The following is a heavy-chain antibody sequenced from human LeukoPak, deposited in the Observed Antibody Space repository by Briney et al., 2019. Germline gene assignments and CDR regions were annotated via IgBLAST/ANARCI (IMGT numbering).Heavy chain of an antibody. CDR2: ISYDGSNK. Sequence: PGGSLRLSCAASGFTFSSYGMHWVRQAPGKGLEWVAAISYDGSNKFYADSVKGRFTISRDNSKNTLYLQMNSLRAEDTAVYYCAKTMGSYGYDYWGQGTLVTVSS. J-gene: IGHJ4*02. D-gene: IGHD5-18*01. CDR1: GFTFSSYG. V-gene: IGHV3-30*18. CDR3: AKTMGSYGYDY.